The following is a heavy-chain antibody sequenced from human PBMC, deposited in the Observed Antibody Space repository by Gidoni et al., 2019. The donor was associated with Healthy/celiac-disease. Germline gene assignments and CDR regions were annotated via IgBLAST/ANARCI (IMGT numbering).Heavy chain of an antibody. CDR3: ARDSGSWYSDY. CDR1: GFTFSRYG. CDR2: ISYDGSNK. J-gene: IGHJ4*02. Sequence: QVQLVESGGGVVQPGRSLRLSCAASGFTFSRYGMHWVRQAPGKGLEWVAVISYDGSNKYYADSVKGRFTISRDNSKNTLYLQMNSLRAEDTAVYYCARDSGSWYSDYWGQGTLVTVSS. V-gene: IGHV3-30*03. D-gene: IGHD6-13*01.